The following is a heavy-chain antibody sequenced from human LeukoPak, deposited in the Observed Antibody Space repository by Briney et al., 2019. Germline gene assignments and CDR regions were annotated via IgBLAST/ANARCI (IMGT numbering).Heavy chain of an antibody. CDR2: IKSDGSNT. D-gene: IGHD3-3*01. CDR3: ARGGYYGSGRYYFDS. CDR1: GFTFSSFS. V-gene: IGHV3-74*01. Sequence: PGGSLRLSCAASGFTFSSFSMNWVRQAPGKGLVWVSRIKSDGSNTNYADSVKGRFTISRDNAKNTLHLQMNSLRAEDTAVYYCARGGYYGSGRYYFDSWGQGTLVTVSS. J-gene: IGHJ4*02.